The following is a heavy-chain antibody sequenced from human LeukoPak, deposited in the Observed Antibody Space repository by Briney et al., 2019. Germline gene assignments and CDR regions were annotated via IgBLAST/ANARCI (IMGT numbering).Heavy chain of an antibody. J-gene: IGHJ6*03. D-gene: IGHD3-3*01. CDR3: ASGPDFYMDV. CDR2: IYYTGRI. V-gene: IGHV4-59*01. Sequence: SETLPLTCTLSGGSISSNYWSWIRQPPGKGLEWIGYIYYTGRIKTNPSLKSRVTISVDTSKNQFYLKVNSVTAADTAVYYCASGPDFYMDVWGKGTTVTVSS. CDR1: GGSISSNY.